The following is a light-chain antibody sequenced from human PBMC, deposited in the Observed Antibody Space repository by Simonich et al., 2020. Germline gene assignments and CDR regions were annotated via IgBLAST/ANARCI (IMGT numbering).Light chain of an antibody. J-gene: IGLJ3*02. CDR3: QSADSSGTWV. V-gene: IGLV3-25*03. Sequence: SYELTQPPSVSVSPGQTARITCSGDALPKHYAYWYQQKPGQAPVLVIYKDSERPSGIPERFAGSSSGTTVTLTISGVQAEDEADYYCQSADSSGTWVFGGGTKLTVL. CDR2: KDS. CDR1: ALPKHY.